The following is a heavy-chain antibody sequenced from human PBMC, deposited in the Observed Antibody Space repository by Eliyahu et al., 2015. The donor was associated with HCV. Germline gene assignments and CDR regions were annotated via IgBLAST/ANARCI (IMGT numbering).Heavy chain of an antibody. J-gene: IGHJ6*03. V-gene: IGHV3-30*18. Sequence: QVQLVESEGGVVQPGRSLRLSCAASGFTFKNYGFHWXRQAPGKGLEWVALISYDGVNKYYADSVKGRFTISRDNSKNTVYLQMNSLRAEDTAVYYCAKDQIYVGAQLWSGHYNLRDRDYNYMDVWGKGTTVTVSS. D-gene: IGHD3-3*01. CDR3: AKDQIYVGAQLWSGHYNLRDRDYNYMDV. CDR1: GFTFKNYG. CDR2: ISYDGVNK.